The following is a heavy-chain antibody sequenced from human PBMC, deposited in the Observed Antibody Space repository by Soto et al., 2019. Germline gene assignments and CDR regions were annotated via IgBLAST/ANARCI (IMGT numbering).Heavy chain of an antibody. Sequence: RASVKVSCKASGGTFSSYAISWVRQAPGQGLEWMGGIIPIFGTANYAQKFQGRVTITADESTSTAYMELSSLRAEDTAVYYCAGSIPGSHWGQGTLVTVSS. J-gene: IGHJ4*02. V-gene: IGHV1-69*13. CDR3: AGSIPGSH. CDR2: IIPIFGTA. D-gene: IGHD3-10*01. CDR1: GGTFSSYA.